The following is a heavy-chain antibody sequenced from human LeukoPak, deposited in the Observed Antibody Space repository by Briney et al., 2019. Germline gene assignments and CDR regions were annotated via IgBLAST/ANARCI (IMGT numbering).Heavy chain of an antibody. D-gene: IGHD6-13*01. CDR2: INPNSGGT. Sequence: ASVKVSCKASGYTFTGYYMHWVRQAPGQGLEWMGRINPNSGGTNYAQKFQGRVTMTRDTSISTAYMELSRLRSDDPAVYYCASDRFSSSWFNAFDIWGQGTMVTVSS. CDR3: ASDRFSSSWFNAFDI. CDR1: GYTFTGYY. J-gene: IGHJ3*02. V-gene: IGHV1-2*06.